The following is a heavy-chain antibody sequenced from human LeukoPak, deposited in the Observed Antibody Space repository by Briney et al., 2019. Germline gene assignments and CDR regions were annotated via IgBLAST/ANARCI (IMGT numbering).Heavy chain of an antibody. CDR3: ARPHTGFDS. V-gene: IGHV3-74*01. CDR1: GFTFSSYW. J-gene: IGHJ4*02. Sequence: GGSLRLSCTASGFTFSSYWMHWVRQAPGKGLVWVSRINSDGSTTTYADSVKRRFTISRDNAKNTLYLQMNSLRVEDTAVYYCARPHTGFDSWGQGTLVTVSS. CDR2: INSDGSTT.